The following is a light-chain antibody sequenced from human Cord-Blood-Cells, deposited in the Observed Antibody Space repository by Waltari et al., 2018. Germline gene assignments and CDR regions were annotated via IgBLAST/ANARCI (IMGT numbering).Light chain of an antibody. CDR3: QSYDSSLSGSV. CDR2: GNS. V-gene: IGLV1-40*01. Sequence: VQTHPPSTAAAPGQGATIPCTGISHHVGGGYAVHWYQHLPETAPKLLIYGNSNRPSGVPDRFSGSKSGTSASLAITGLQAEDEADYYCQSYDSSLSGSVFGGGTKLTVL. J-gene: IGLJ2*01. CDR1: SHHVGGGYA.